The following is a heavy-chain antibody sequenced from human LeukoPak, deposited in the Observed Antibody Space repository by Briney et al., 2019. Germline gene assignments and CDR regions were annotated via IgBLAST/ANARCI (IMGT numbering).Heavy chain of an antibody. Sequence: SETLSLTCTVSGGSISSSSYYWGWIRQPPGEGLEWIGSIYYSGSTYYNPSLKSRVTISVDTSKNQFSLKLSSVTAADTAVYYCARVRGYSSSGLLPWAAYDYWGQGTLVTVSS. CDR3: ARVRGYSSSGLLPWAAYDY. D-gene: IGHD6-19*01. V-gene: IGHV4-39*07. J-gene: IGHJ4*02. CDR2: IYYSGST. CDR1: GGSISSSSYY.